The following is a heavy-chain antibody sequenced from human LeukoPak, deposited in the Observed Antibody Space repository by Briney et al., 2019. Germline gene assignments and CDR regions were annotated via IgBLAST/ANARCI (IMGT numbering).Heavy chain of an antibody. CDR3: ARSGYDSSGYYYVGDAFDI. D-gene: IGHD3-22*01. CDR2: IYYSGST. Sequence: SETLSLTCTVSGGSISSYYWSWIRQPPGKGLEWIGYIYYSGSTNYNPSLKSRVTISVDTSKNQFSLKLSSVTAADTAVYYCARSGYDSSGYYYVGDAFDIWGQGTMATVSS. V-gene: IGHV4-59*01. J-gene: IGHJ3*02. CDR1: GGSISSYY.